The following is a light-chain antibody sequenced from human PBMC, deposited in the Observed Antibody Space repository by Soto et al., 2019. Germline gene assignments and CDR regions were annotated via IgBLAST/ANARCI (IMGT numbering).Light chain of an antibody. J-gene: IGKJ3*01. Sequence: EIVLTQSPDTLSLSPGERATLSCRASQSVSSSLAWYQQKPGQAPRLLIYDASNRATGIPARFSGSGSGTDFPLTISSLEPEDFAVYCCQQRSNWPPEVTFGPGTKVDIK. CDR2: DAS. CDR1: QSVSSS. V-gene: IGKV3-11*01. CDR3: QQRSNWPPEVT.